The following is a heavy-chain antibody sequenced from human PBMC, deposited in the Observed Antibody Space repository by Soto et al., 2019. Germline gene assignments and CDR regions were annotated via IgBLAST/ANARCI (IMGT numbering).Heavy chain of an antibody. CDR2: IYYSGST. CDR3: ARHGLLSPWLVKRFFSGYYGMDV. Sequence: ESLSLACPVSGASISSSSYYWGWIRQPPGKGLEWIGSIYYSGSTYYNPSLKSRVTISVDTSKNQFSLKLSSVTAADTAVYYCARHGLLSPWLVKRFFSGYYGMDVWGQGTKVTVYS. CDR1: GASISSSSYY. V-gene: IGHV4-39*01. J-gene: IGHJ6*02. D-gene: IGHD6-19*01.